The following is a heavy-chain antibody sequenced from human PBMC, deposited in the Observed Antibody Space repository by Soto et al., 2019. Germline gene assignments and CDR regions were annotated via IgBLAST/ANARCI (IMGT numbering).Heavy chain of an antibody. CDR1: GYTFTSYD. D-gene: IGHD3-3*01. CDR2: MNPNSGNT. CDR3: ARVKAYYDFWSGYEEDAFDI. Sequence: GASVKVSCKASGYTFTSYDINWVRQATGQGLEWMGWMNPNSGNTGYAQKFQGRVTMTRNTSISTAYMELSSLRSEDTAVYYCARVKAYYDFWSGYEEDAFDISGQGTMVTVS. J-gene: IGHJ3*02. V-gene: IGHV1-8*01.